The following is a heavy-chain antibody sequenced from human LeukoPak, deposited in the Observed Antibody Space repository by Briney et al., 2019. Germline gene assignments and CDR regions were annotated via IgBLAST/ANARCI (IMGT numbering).Heavy chain of an antibody. V-gene: IGHV7-4-1*02. CDR3: ARGDYETHGYQTR. D-gene: IGHD3-22*01. J-gene: IGHJ4*02. CDR1: GYIFTSCV. Sequence: GASVKVSCKASGYIFTSCVLHWVRQAPGQGLEWMGWINTNTGNPTYAQGFTGRFVFSLDTSVSTAYLQISSLKADDTAMYYCARGDYETHGYQTRWGQGTLVTVSS. CDR2: INTNTGNP.